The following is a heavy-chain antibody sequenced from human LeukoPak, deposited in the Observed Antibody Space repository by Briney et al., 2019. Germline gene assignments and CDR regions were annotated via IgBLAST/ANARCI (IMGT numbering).Heavy chain of an antibody. D-gene: IGHD6-13*01. CDR1: GGSISSYY. CDR3: TKSSSWFSPFDY. CDR2: IYSSGTT. J-gene: IGHJ4*02. Sequence: SETLSLTCTVSGGSISSYYWSWIRQPPGKGLEWIGGIYSSGTTYYNPSLKSRLTISVDTSKNQFSLKLSSMTPADAALYYCTKSSSWFSPFDYWGQGSLVTVAS. V-gene: IGHV4-59*05.